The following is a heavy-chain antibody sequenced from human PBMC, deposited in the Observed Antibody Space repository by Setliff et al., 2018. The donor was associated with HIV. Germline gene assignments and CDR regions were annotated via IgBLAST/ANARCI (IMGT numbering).Heavy chain of an antibody. D-gene: IGHD3-3*01. V-gene: IGHV4-31*03. CDR1: GGSITSGGYY. CDR3: ARGLSIFGVATPGFYSFMDV. CDR2: IYYSGST. Sequence: SETLSLTCSVSGGSITSGGYYWSWIRQHPGKDLEWIGYIYYSGSTFYNPSLKSRVTISVDTSKNQFSLKLTSVTAADTAVYYCARGLSIFGVATPGFYSFMDVWGKGTTVTVSS. J-gene: IGHJ6*03.